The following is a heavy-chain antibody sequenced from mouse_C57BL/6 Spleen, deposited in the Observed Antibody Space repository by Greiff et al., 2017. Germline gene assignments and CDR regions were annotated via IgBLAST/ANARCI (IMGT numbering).Heavy chain of an antibody. Sequence: VQLKQSGPELVKPGASVKIPCKASGYTFTDYNMDWVKQSHGKSLEWIGDINPNNGGTSYNQKFKGKATLTVDKSSSTAYMEIRSLTSEDTAVYYCARNYDWYFDVWGTGTTVTVSS. V-gene: IGHV1-18*01. CDR3: ARNYDWYFDV. CDR1: GYTFTDYN. J-gene: IGHJ1*03. D-gene: IGHD1-1*02. CDR2: INPNNGGT.